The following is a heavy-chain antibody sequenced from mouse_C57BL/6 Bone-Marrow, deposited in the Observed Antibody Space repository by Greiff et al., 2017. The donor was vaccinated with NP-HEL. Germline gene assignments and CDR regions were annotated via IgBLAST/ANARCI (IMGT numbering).Heavy chain of an antibody. CDR1: GFTFSSYA. Sequence: EVQGVESGEGLVKPGGSLKLSCAASGFTFSSYAMSWVRQTPEKRLEWVAYISSGGDYIYYADTVKGRFTISRDNARNTLYLQMSRLKSEDTAMYYCTREGGYDYDEGDYWGQGTTLTVSS. D-gene: IGHD2-4*01. V-gene: IGHV5-9-1*02. J-gene: IGHJ2*01. CDR3: TREGGYDYDEGDY. CDR2: ISSGGDYI.